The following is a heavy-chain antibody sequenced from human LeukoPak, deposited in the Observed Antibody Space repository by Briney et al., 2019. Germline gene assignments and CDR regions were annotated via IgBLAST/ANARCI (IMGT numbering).Heavy chain of an antibody. CDR3: ARHRGIAAAGSPFDY. D-gene: IGHD6-13*01. CDR2: IFTSGST. V-gene: IGHV4-4*09. Sequence: SETLSLTCTVAGGSISSYYWSWIRQPPGKGLEWIGYIFTSGSTNYNPSLKSRVTISVDTSKNQFSLKLCSVTAADTAVYYCARHRGIAAAGSPFDYWGQGTLVTVSS. J-gene: IGHJ4*02. CDR1: GGSISSYY.